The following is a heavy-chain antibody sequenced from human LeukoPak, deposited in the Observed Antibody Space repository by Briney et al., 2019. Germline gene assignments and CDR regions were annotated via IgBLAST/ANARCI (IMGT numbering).Heavy chain of an antibody. V-gene: IGHV3-66*01. D-gene: IGHD1-26*01. CDR1: GFTVSSSY. CDR3: ARWGLGPSFDY. CDR2: IYNVGST. Sequence: GGSLRLSCAASGFTVSSSYMSWVRQAPGKGLEWVSVIYNVGSTYYADSVKGRFTISRDNSKNTVYLQMNSLRAEDTAVYYCARWGLGPSFDYWGQGNLVTVAS. J-gene: IGHJ4*02.